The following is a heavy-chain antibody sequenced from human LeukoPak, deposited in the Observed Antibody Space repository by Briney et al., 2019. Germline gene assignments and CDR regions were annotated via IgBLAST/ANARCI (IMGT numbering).Heavy chain of an antibody. J-gene: IGHJ6*02. V-gene: IGHV3-53*01. D-gene: IGHD2/OR15-2a*01. CDR1: GFTVSSNY. Sequence: PGGSLRLSCAASGFTVSSNYMSWVRQAPGKGLEWVSVIYSGGSTYYADSVKGRFTISRDNSKNTLYLQMNSLRAEDTAVYYCARQRTFYGDLCGVDVWGQGTTVTVSS. CDR2: IYSGGST. CDR3: ARQRTFYGDLCGVDV.